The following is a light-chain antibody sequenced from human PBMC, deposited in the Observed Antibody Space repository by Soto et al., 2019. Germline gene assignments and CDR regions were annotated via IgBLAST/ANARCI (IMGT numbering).Light chain of an antibody. CDR3: QQYITYPHT. Sequence: DIQMTQSPSSLSASVGDRVTITCRASQGIKNYLVWFQQKPGKAPKSLIHGASSLQSGVPSMFSGSGSGTDFTLDISSLQPEDFATYYCQQYITYPHTFGQGTRLEI. CDR1: QGIKNY. V-gene: IGKV1-16*01. CDR2: GAS. J-gene: IGKJ2*01.